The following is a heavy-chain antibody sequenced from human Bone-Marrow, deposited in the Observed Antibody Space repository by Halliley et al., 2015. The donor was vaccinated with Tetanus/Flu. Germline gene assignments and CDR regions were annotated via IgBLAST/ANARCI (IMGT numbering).Heavy chain of an antibody. CDR2: IYSSGST. J-gene: IGHJ4*02. D-gene: IGHD3-22*01. CDR3: ARHGDHYDSSGNYYVALVSFAY. V-gene: IGHV4-59*08. CDR1: GDSISSSH. Sequence: TLSLTCTVSGDSISSSHWSWIRQPPGKGLEWIGYIYSSGSTNYNPSLKSRGTISVDTSKNQISLKLTSVTASDTAVYYCARHGDHYDSSGNYYVALVSFAYWGQGTLVTVSS.